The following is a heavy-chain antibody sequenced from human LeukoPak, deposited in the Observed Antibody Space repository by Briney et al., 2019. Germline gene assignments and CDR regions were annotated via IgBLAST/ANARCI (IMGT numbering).Heavy chain of an antibody. D-gene: IGHD3-22*01. CDR1: GFTLRSYW. CDR2: INSDGSST. J-gene: IGHJ3*02. CDR3: ARDLDSSGYYSLDAFDI. Sequence: GGSLRLSCAASGFTLRSYWMHWVRQAPGKGLVWVSRINSDGSSTSYADSVKGRFTVSRDNAKNTLYLQMNSLRADDTAVYYCARDLDSSGYYSLDAFDIWGQGTMVTVSS. V-gene: IGHV3-74*01.